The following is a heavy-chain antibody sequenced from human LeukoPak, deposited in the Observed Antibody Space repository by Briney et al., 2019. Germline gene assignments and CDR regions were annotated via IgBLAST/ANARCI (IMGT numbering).Heavy chain of an antibody. Sequence: PSETLSLTCTVSGGSISSSSYYWGWIRQPPGKGLEWIGSIYYSGSTYYNPSLKSRVTISVDTSKNQFSLKLSSVTAADTAVYYCARERWSNPYSSSNYFDYWGQGTLVTVSS. D-gene: IGHD6-6*01. CDR1: GGSISSSSYY. CDR3: ARERWSNPYSSSNYFDY. V-gene: IGHV4-39*02. J-gene: IGHJ4*02. CDR2: IYYSGST.